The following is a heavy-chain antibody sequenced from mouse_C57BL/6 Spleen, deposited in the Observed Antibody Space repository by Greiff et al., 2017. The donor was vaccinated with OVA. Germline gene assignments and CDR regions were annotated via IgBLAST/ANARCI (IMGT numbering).Heavy chain of an antibody. V-gene: IGHV5-4*01. CDR3: ARDPLTGSDY. Sequence: EVQRVESGGGLVKPGGSLKLSCAASGFTFSSYAMSWVRQTPEKRLEWVATISDGGSYTYYPDNVKGRFTISRDNAKNNLYLQMSHLKSEDPAMYYCARDPLTGSDYWGQGTTLTVSS. D-gene: IGHD4-1*01. CDR2: ISDGGSYT. J-gene: IGHJ2*01. CDR1: GFTFSSYA.